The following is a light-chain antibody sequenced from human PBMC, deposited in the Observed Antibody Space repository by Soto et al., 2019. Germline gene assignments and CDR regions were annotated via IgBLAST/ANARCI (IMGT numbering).Light chain of an antibody. V-gene: IGLV2-14*01. CDR1: SSDFVTYKY. CDR3: CSYAGSTTRVV. CDR2: EVS. J-gene: IGLJ2*01. Sequence: QSALTQPASVAGSPGQSIAISCTGTSSDFVTYKYVSWYQQHPGKAPKLMIYEVSIRPSGVSDRFSGSKSGTTASLTISGLRPEDEAYYCCCSYAGSTTRVVFGGGTKLTVL.